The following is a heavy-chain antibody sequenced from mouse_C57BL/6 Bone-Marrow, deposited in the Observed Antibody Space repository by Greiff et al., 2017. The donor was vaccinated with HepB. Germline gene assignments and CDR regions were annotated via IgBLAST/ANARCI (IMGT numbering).Heavy chain of an antibody. Sequence: VQLQQSGPELVKPGASVKISCKASGYSFTGYYMNWVKQSPEKSLEWIGEINPSTGGTTYNQKFKAKATLTVDKSSSTAYMQLKSLTSEDSAVYYCARYDSNYRYYFDYWGQGTTLTVSS. CDR3: ARYDSNYRYYFDY. V-gene: IGHV1-42*01. CDR2: INPSTGGT. D-gene: IGHD2-5*01. CDR1: GYSFTGYY. J-gene: IGHJ2*01.